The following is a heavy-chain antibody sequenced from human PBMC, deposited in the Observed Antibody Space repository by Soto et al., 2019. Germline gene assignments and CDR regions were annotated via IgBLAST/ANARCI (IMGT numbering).Heavy chain of an antibody. V-gene: IGHV3-15*07. J-gene: IGHJ4*01. Sequence: GGSLRLSCAASGFTFSNAWMNWVRQAPGKGLEWVGRIKSKTDGGTTDYAAPVEGRFTISRDDSESTLSLQMNNLKVEDTAVYYCVIDVSNDVYPYDYWGHGTLVTVSS. D-gene: IGHD2-8*01. CDR1: GFTFSNAW. CDR3: VIDVSNDVYPYDY. CDR2: IKSKTDGGTT.